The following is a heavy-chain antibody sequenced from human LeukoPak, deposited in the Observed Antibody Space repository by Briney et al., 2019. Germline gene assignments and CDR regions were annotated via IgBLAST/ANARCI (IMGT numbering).Heavy chain of an antibody. CDR3: ARNLLPRRIAATNTRANWFDP. J-gene: IGHJ5*02. V-gene: IGHV1-2*02. Sequence: ASVKVSCKASGHSFTGYYIYWVRQAPGQGLEWMGWIDPSSGGTNYAQKFQGRVIVTRDTSIGTAYMGLTGLRSDDTAVYYCARNLLPRRIAATNTRANWFDPWGQGTLVTVSS. CDR2: IDPSSGGT. CDR1: GHSFTGYY. D-gene: IGHD6-13*01.